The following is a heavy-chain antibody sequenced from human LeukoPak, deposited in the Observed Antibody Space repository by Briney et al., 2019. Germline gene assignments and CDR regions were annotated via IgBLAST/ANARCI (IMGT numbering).Heavy chain of an antibody. J-gene: IGHJ4*02. CDR3: ATGHYEAFAR. Sequence: PSETLSLTCNVSGASLSSYYWDWLRQSPGKGLEWIGYISDTGKTDSNPSLKSRVSISLDMSKKQFSLRLRSVTAADSAVYYCATGHYEAFARWGPGMLAAVSS. CDR1: GASLSSYY. CDR2: ISDTGKT. D-gene: IGHD4-17*01. V-gene: IGHV4-59*01.